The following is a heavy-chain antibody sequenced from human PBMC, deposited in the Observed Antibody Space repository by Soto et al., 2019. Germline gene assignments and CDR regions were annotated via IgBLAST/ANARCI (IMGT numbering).Heavy chain of an antibody. V-gene: IGHV3-30*02. CDR2: IRYDGSNK. CDR3: ARDRTYYCSGSKGMDF. D-gene: IGHD3-10*01. Sequence: PGGSLRLSCVAAGFTFSSYGMHWVRQAPGKGLEWLAIIRYDGSNKSYGDSVKGRFTISRDNSKNTLYLEMNSLRAEDTAVYYCARDRTYYCSGSKGMDFWGQGTTVTVSS. J-gene: IGHJ6*02. CDR1: GFTFSSYG.